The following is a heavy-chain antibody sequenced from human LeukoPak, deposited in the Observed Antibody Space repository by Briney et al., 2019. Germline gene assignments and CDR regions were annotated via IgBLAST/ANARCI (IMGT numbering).Heavy chain of an antibody. V-gene: IGHV1-69*01. CDR3: ARGPSSGYYGYYFDY. CDR1: GGTFSSYA. CDR2: IIPIFGTA. Sequence: SVKVSCKASGGTFSSYAISWVRQAPGQGLEWMGGIIPIFGTANYAQKFQGRVTITADESTSTAYMELSSLRSEDTAVYYCARGPSSGYYGYYFDYWGQGTLVTVSS. D-gene: IGHD3-22*01. J-gene: IGHJ4*02.